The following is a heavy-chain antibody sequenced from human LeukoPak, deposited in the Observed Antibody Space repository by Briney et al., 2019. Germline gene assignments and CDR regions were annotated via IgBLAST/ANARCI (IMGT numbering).Heavy chain of an antibody. Sequence: GSSVKVSCKASGGTFSSYVFSWVRQAPGQGLEWMGVIITIFHTPYYAPKFQGRVTITADKSTSTVYMEVSSLRSEDTAVYYCARGPTIFGVVTPFDYWGQGTLVTVSS. CDR2: IITIFHTP. V-gene: IGHV1-69*06. CDR3: ARGPTIFGVVTPFDY. J-gene: IGHJ4*02. D-gene: IGHD3-3*01. CDR1: GGTFSSYV.